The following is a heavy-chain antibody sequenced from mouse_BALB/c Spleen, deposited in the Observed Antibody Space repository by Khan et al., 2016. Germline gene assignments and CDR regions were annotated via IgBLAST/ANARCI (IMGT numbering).Heavy chain of an antibody. J-gene: IGHJ3*01. CDR2: IDPVNGNT. D-gene: IGHD4-1*01. CDR3: ARSSWEWFAY. Sequence: EVELVESGAELVKPGASVKLSCTASGFNIKDTYMHWVKQRPEQGLEWIGRIDPVNGNTKYDPKFQGKATITADTSSNTAYLQLSSLTSEDTAVYYCARSSWEWFAYWGQGTLVTVSA. CDR1: GFNIKDTY. V-gene: IGHV14-3*02.